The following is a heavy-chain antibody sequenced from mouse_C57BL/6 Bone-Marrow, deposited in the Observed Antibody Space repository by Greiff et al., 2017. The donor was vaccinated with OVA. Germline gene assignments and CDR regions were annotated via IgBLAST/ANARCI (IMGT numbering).Heavy chain of an antibody. J-gene: IGHJ2*01. Sequence: QVQLKQPGAELVKPGASVKLSCKASGYTFTSYWMHWVKQRPGQGLEWIGMIHPNGGSTNYNEKFKSKATLTVDKSSSTAYMQLSSLTSEDSAVYYCARGGIYDGYSPDYFDDWGKGTTLTVSS. D-gene: IGHD2-3*01. CDR1: GYTFTSYW. CDR3: ARGGIYDGYSPDYFDD. V-gene: IGHV1-64*01. CDR2: IHPNGGST.